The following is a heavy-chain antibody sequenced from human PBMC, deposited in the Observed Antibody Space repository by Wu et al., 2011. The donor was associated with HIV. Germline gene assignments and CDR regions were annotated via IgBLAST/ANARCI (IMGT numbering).Heavy chain of an antibody. V-gene: IGHV1-69-2*01. CDR3: APVGGTLDYDY. CDR2: VDPEDGET. D-gene: IGHD1-26*01. J-gene: IGHJ4*02. Sequence: VHLVQSGTEVKEPGASVKVSCKAFGYTFTDYYMHWVQQAPGKGLEWMGLVDPEDGETIYAEKFQGRVTITADTSTDTAYMELSSLRSEDTAVYYCAPVGGTLDYDYWGQGTLVTVSS. CDR1: GYTFTDYY.